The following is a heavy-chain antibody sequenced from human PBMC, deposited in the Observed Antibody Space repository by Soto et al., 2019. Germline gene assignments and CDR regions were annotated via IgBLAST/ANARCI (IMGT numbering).Heavy chain of an antibody. V-gene: IGHV3-48*02. CDR1: GFTFSSYS. D-gene: IGHD5-12*01. CDR2: ISSSSSTI. Sequence: VQLVESGGGLVQPGGSLRLSCAASGFTFSSYSMNWVRQAPGKGLEWVSYISSSSSTIYYADSVKGRFTISRDNAKNSLYLQMNSLRDEDTAVYYCARDPGPNSGYDPINYFDYWGQGTLVTVSS. J-gene: IGHJ4*02. CDR3: ARDPGPNSGYDPINYFDY.